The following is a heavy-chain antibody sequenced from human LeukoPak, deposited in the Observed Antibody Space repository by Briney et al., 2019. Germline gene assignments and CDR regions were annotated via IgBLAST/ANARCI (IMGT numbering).Heavy chain of an antibody. CDR1: GFTFSSYA. Sequence: GGSLRLSCAASGFTFSSYAMHWVRQAPGKGLEWVAVISYDGSNKYYADSVKGRFTISRDNSKNTLYLQMNSLKTEDTAVYYCTTDAILWFGELFYWGQGTLVTVSS. CDR2: ISYDGSNK. D-gene: IGHD3-10*01. CDR3: TTDAILWFGELFY. V-gene: IGHV3-30-3*01. J-gene: IGHJ4*02.